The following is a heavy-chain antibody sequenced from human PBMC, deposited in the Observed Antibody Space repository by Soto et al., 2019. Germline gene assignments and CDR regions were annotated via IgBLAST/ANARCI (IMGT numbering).Heavy chain of an antibody. V-gene: IGHV4-39*01. CDR3: ARRGSGGIAVAGTSFDY. J-gene: IGHJ4*02. CDR1: GGSISSSSYY. CDR2: IYYSGST. D-gene: IGHD6-19*01. Sequence: SETLSLTCTVSGGSISSSSYYWGWIRQPPGKGLEWIGTIYYSGSTYYNPSLKSRVTISVDTSKKQFSLKLNSVTAADTVFFYCARRGSGGIAVAGTSFDYWGQGTLVTVSS.